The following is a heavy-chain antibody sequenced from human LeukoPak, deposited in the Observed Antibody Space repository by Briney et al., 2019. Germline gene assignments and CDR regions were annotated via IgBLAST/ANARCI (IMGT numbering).Heavy chain of an antibody. Sequence: PSETLSLTCAVYGGSFSGYYWSWIRQPPGKGLEWIGEINHSGSTNYNPSLKSRVTISVDTSKSQFSLKLSSVTAADTAVYYCASIVVVPAASHYGMDVWGQGTTVTVSS. J-gene: IGHJ6*02. CDR1: GGSFSGYY. CDR2: INHSGST. CDR3: ASIVVVPAASHYGMDV. D-gene: IGHD2-2*01. V-gene: IGHV4-34*01.